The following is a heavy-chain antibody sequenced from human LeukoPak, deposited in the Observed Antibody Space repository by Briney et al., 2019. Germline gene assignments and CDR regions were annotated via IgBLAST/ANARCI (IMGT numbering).Heavy chain of an antibody. CDR1: GGSISSYY. CDR3: ARAGTIDY. J-gene: IGHJ4*02. V-gene: IGHV4-59*12. CDR2: IYYSGST. Sequence: SETLSLTCTVSGGSISSYYWSCIRQPPGKGLEWIGYIYYSGSTNYNPSLKSRVTISVDTSKNQFSLKLSSVTAADTAVYYCARAGTIDYWGQGTLVTVSS.